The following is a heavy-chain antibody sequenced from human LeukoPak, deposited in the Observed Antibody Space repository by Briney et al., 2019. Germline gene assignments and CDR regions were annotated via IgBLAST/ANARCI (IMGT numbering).Heavy chain of an antibody. Sequence: PSETLSLTCTVSGGSISSYYWSWIRQPPGKGLEWIGYIYYSGSTNYNPSLKSRVTISVDTSKNQFSLKLSSVTAADTAVYYCARVTGYCSGGSCPTTYWYFDLWGRGTLVTVSS. CDR1: GGSISSYY. D-gene: IGHD2-15*01. CDR2: IYYSGST. CDR3: ARVTGYCSGGSCPTTYWYFDL. V-gene: IGHV4-59*01. J-gene: IGHJ2*01.